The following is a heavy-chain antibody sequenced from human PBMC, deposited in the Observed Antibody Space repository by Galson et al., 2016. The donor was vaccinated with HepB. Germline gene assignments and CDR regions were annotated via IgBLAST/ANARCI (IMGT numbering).Heavy chain of an antibody. Sequence: SLRLSCAVSGFTVSSNYMSWVRQAPGKGLEWVSGVTGSDVSTFYANSVKGRFTISRDNAKNTLYLQMASLRADDTAVYYCAKDEPPAISWGQGTLVTVSS. CDR2: VTGSDVST. V-gene: IGHV3-23*01. CDR1: GFTVSSNY. D-gene: IGHD3-9*01. J-gene: IGHJ4*02. CDR3: AKDEPPAIS.